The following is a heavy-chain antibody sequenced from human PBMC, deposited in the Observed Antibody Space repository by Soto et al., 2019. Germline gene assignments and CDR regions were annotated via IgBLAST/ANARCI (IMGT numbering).Heavy chain of an antibody. CDR3: ARRTIQLWPRMEV. Sequence: GGSLRLSCAASGFTFSSYSMNWVRQAPGKGLEWVSYISSSSSTIYYADSVKGRFTISRDNAKNSLYLQMNSLRAEDTAVYYCARRTIQLWPRMEVWGQGTTVTVSS. CDR1: GFTFSSYS. V-gene: IGHV3-48*01. D-gene: IGHD5-18*01. J-gene: IGHJ6*02. CDR2: ISSSSSTI.